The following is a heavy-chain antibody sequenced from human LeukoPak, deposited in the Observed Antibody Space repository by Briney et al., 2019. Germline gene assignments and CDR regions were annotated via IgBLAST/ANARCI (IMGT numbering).Heavy chain of an antibody. D-gene: IGHD6-6*01. Sequence: EGSLSLSCAASGFTSSSYARHWVRLAPGRGVGWGAVISYDGSNKYYADSVKGRFTNSRDNSKNTLYLQMNSLRAEDTAVYYCARAYGKYSSPTPIDYWGQGTLVTVSS. V-gene: IGHV3-30*04. CDR3: ARAYGKYSSPTPIDY. CDR1: GFTSSSYA. CDR2: ISYDGSNK. J-gene: IGHJ4*02.